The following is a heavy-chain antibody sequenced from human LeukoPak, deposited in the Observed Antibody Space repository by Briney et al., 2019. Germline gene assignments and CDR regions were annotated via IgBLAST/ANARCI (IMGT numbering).Heavy chain of an antibody. D-gene: IGHD6-13*01. Sequence: SETLSLTCTVSGGSISSGGYCWSWIRQHPGKGLEWIGYIYYSGSTYYNPSLKSRVTISVDTSKNQFSLKLSSVTAADTAVYYCARDGAAAGIDYWGQGTLVTVSS. J-gene: IGHJ4*02. V-gene: IGHV4-31*03. CDR1: GGSISSGGYC. CDR3: ARDGAAAGIDY. CDR2: IYYSGST.